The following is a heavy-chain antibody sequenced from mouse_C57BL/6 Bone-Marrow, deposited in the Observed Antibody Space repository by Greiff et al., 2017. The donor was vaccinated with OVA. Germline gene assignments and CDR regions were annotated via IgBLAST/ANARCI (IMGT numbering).Heavy chain of an antibody. J-gene: IGHJ2*01. V-gene: IGHV5-16*01. Sequence: EVKLMESEGGLVQPGSSMKLSCTASGFTFSDYYMAWVRQVPEKGLEWVANINYDGSSTYYLDSLKSRFIISRDNAKNILYLQMSSLKSEDTATYYCARFYEGLYFDYWGQGTTLTVSS. CDR1: GFTFSDYY. CDR2: INYDGSST. D-gene: IGHD2-12*01. CDR3: ARFYEGLYFDY.